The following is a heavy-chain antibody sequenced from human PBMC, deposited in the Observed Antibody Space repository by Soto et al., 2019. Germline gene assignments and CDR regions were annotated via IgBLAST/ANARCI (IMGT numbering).Heavy chain of an antibody. D-gene: IGHD6-13*01. CDR2: ISSNGGST. CDR3: VKHIAAAGTNYYGMDV. Sequence: GGSLRLSCSASGFTFSSYARHWVRQAPGKGLEYVSAISSNGGSTYYADSVKGRFTISRDNSKNTLYLQMSSLRAEGTAVYYCVKHIAAAGTNYYGMDVWGQGTTVTVSS. J-gene: IGHJ6*02. V-gene: IGHV3-64D*06. CDR1: GFTFSSYA.